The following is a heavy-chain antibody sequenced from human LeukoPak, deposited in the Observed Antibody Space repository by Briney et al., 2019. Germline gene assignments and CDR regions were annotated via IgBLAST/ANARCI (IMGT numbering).Heavy chain of an antibody. CDR3: ARGYYDILTGYYPFDY. CDR1: GDSVSSSSAV. D-gene: IGHD3-9*01. V-gene: IGHV6-1*01. CDR2: TYYRSKWYN. Sequence: SQTLSLTCAISGDSVSSSSAVWNWLRQSPSRGLEWLGRTYYRSKWYNDYAVSVKSRITINPETSKNQFSLQLNSVTPEDTAVYYCARGYYDILTGYYPFDYWGQGTLVTVSS. J-gene: IGHJ4*02.